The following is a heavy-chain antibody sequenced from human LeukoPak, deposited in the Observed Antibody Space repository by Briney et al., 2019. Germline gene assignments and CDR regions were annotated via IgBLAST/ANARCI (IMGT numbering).Heavy chain of an antibody. CDR3: ARDQGRRSGSDAYYYGMDV. CDR1: GYTFTSYG. J-gene: IGHJ6*02. Sequence: ASVKVSCKASGYTFTSYGISWVRQAPGQGLEWMGWISAYNGNTNYAQKLQGRVTMTTDTSTSTAYMELRSLRSDDTAVYYCARDQGRRSGSDAYYYGMDVWGQGTTVTVSS. D-gene: IGHD3-10*01. CDR2: ISAYNGNT. V-gene: IGHV1-18*01.